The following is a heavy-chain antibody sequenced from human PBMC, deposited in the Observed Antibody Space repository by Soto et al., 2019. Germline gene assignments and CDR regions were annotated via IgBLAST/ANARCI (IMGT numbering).Heavy chain of an antibody. Sequence: PSETLSLTCTVSGGSVSSGSYDWSWIRQPPGKXLEXXGXIXYXGXXXXXXSLKSRVTISVDTSKNQFSMKLSSVTAADTAVYYCARDLRDGYNDYWGQGTLVTVSS. CDR3: ARDLRDGYNDY. J-gene: IGHJ4*02. V-gene: IGHV4-61*01. CDR1: GGSVSSGSYD. D-gene: IGHD5-12*01. CDR2: IXYXGXX.